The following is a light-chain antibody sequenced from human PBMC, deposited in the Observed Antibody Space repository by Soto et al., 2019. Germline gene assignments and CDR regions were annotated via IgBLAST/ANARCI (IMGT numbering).Light chain of an antibody. J-gene: IGKJ4*01. CDR3: LQDHNYPLT. CDR1: QGIGND. V-gene: IGKV1-6*02. CDR2: AAT. Sequence: AIPMAQSPSSLSASVGDRVTITCRASQGIGNDVGWYQQKPGKAPKLLLYAATTLQSGVPSRFSGTRSGTDFTLIISSLQPEDFATYYCLQDHNYPLTFGGGTKVEIK.